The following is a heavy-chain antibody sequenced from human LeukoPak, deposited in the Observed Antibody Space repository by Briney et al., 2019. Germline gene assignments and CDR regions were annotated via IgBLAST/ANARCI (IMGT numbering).Heavy chain of an antibody. CDR2: SYYSGST. J-gene: IGHJ5*02. Sequence: SETLSLTRTVSGGSISSSSYYWGWIRQPPGKGLEWIGSSYYSGSTYYNPSLKSRVTISVDTSRNQFSLKLSSVTAADTAVYYCARHRDSRYCSGGSCYNWFDPWGQGTLVTVSS. CDR1: GGSISSSSYY. V-gene: IGHV4-39*01. CDR3: ARHRDSRYCSGGSCYNWFDP. D-gene: IGHD2-15*01.